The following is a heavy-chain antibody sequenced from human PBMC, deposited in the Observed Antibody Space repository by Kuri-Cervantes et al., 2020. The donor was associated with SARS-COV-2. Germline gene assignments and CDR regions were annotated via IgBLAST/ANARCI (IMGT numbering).Heavy chain of an antibody. J-gene: IGHJ4*02. CDR3: ARAGTSGSYLGY. CDR1: GGSISSSNW. CDR2: INWNGVRT. Sequence: GESLKISCAVSGGSISSSNWWSWVRQAPGKGLEWVSGINWNGVRTGYTDSVKGRFTISRDNAKNSLYLQMNSLRAEDTAFYYCARAGTSGSYLGYWGQGTLVTVSS. D-gene: IGHD1-26*01. V-gene: IGHV3-20*04.